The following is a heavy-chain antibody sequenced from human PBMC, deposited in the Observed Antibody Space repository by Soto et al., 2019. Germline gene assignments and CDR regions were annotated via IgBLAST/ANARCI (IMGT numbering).Heavy chain of an antibody. CDR2: ISIGSGSI. CDR1: GFIFSNYA. V-gene: IGHV3-48*02. CDR3: VRDHRWAFDF. J-gene: IGHJ3*01. Sequence: GGSLRLSCAASGFIFSNYAMDWVRQAPGKGLEWVSYISIGSGSIFYADSVKGRFTISRDDARNSLFLQMNTLRDEDTAVYYCVRDHRWAFDFWGQGTMVTVSS. D-gene: IGHD2-15*01.